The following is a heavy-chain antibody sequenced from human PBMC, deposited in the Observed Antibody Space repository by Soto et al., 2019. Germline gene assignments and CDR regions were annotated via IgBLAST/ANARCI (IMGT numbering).Heavy chain of an antibody. V-gene: IGHV3-23*01. D-gene: IGHD3-22*01. J-gene: IGHJ4*02. Sequence: GGSLRLSCAASGFTFSSYAMSWVRQAPGKGLEWVSAISGSGGSTYYADSVKGRFTISRDNSKNTLYLQMNSLRAEDTAVYYCAKDRRHPQYYYDSSGPPGDYWGQGTLVTVSS. CDR1: GFTFSSYA. CDR2: ISGSGGST. CDR3: AKDRRHPQYYYDSSGPPGDY.